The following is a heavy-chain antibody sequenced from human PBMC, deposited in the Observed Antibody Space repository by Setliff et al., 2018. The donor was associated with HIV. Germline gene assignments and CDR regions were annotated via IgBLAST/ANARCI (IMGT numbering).Heavy chain of an antibody. CDR1: GFSFSLYA. V-gene: IGHV3-23*01. J-gene: IGHJ6*02. Sequence: PGGSLRLSCKATGFSFSLYAMSWVRQAPGKGREWVSSSSGSGRKTCYGDSVKGRFTISRDNSWDTVDLQMNTLRAEDTAVDYCAKVPLCVVVPAALGGMDVWGQGTTVTVSS. D-gene: IGHD2-2*01. CDR2: SSGSGRKT. CDR3: AKVPLCVVVPAALGGMDV.